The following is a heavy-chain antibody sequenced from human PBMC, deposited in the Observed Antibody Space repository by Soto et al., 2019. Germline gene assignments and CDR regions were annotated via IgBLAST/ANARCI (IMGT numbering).Heavy chain of an antibody. Sequence: EVQLVESGGGLVQPGGSLRLSCSASGFTFSSYAMHWVRQAPGKGLEYVSAISSNGGSTYYADSVKGRFTISRDNSKNTLYLQMSSLRAEDTAVYYCVKATTYYDFWSGYDKYYYCYGMDVWGQGTTVTVSS. V-gene: IGHV3-64D*08. D-gene: IGHD3-3*01. J-gene: IGHJ6*02. CDR3: VKATTYYDFWSGYDKYYYCYGMDV. CDR2: ISSNGGST. CDR1: GFTFSSYA.